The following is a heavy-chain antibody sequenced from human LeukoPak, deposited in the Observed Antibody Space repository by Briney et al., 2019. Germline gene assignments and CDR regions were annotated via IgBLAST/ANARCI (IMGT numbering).Heavy chain of an antibody. V-gene: IGHV3-30-3*01. CDR1: GFTFSSYA. D-gene: IGHD6-13*01. CDR2: ISYDGSNK. CDR3: ARVWETYSSSCDY. Sequence: GRSLRLSCAASGFTFSSYAMHWVRQAPGKGLEWVAVISYDGSNKYYADSVKGRFTISRDNSKNTLYLQMNSLRAEDTAVYYCARVWETYSSSCDYWGQGTLVTVSS. J-gene: IGHJ4*02.